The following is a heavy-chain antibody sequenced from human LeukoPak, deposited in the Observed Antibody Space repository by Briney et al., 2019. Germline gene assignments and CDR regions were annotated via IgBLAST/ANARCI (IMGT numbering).Heavy chain of an antibody. Sequence: PGGSLRLSCAASGFTFSSYSMNWVRQAPGKGLEWVSSISTSSTYIYYANSVKGRFTISRDNAKNSLYLQMNSLRAEDTAVYYCARDPPFIIGTTFFDYWGQGTLVTVSS. J-gene: IGHJ4*02. CDR3: ARDPPFIIGTTFFDY. V-gene: IGHV3-21*01. D-gene: IGHD1-20*01. CDR1: GFTFSSYS. CDR2: ISTSSTYI.